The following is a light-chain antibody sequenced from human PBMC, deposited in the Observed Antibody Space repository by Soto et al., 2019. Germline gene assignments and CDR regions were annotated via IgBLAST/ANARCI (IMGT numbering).Light chain of an antibody. CDR2: AAS. CDR1: QDIGAY. J-gene: IGKJ1*01. Sequence: DIQMTQSPSSLSASIGDRVTISCRASQDIGAYVNWYQHKKGKAPRVLMYAASNLKSGVPTRFSGSGVGRDFTLTISDLQPEDFATYYCQHSYSTRTFGQGTKVERK. CDR3: QHSYSTRT. V-gene: IGKV1-39*01.